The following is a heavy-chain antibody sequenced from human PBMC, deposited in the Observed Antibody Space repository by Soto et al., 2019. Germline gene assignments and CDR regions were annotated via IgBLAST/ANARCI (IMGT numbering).Heavy chain of an antibody. CDR1: GFTFRSLG. D-gene: IGHD1-26*01. Sequence: GGSLRLSCAASGFTFRSLGMSWVRQAPGKGLEWVSGISDNGGSTYYADSVKGRFTISRDNSKNTVSLQMNSLKVEDTAVYYCAKDGVGITPFDVWGQGTMVTVSS. CDR2: ISDNGGST. J-gene: IGHJ3*01. CDR3: AKDGVGITPFDV. V-gene: IGHV3-23*01.